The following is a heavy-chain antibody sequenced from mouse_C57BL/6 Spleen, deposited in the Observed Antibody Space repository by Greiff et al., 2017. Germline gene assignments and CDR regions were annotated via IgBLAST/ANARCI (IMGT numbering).Heavy chain of an antibody. CDR2: ISSGGDYT. Sequence: VQLKESGEGLVKPGGSLKLSCAASGFTFSSYAMSWVRQTPEKRLEWVAYISSGGDYTYYADTVKGRFTISRDNARNTLYLQMSSLKSEDTAMYYCTRDYDYDDVFAYWGQGTLVTVSA. CDR1: GFTFSSYA. J-gene: IGHJ3*01. D-gene: IGHD2-4*01. V-gene: IGHV5-9-1*02. CDR3: TRDYDYDDVFAY.